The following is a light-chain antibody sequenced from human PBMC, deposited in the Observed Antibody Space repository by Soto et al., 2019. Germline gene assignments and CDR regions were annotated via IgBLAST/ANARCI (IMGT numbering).Light chain of an antibody. V-gene: IGKV1-39*01. CDR3: EDSYCTPFT. CDR2: AAS. J-gene: IGKJ4*01. CDR1: QTISPY. Sequence: DIQMTQSPSSLSASVGGRVTITCRASQTISPYLKWYQQKPGRAPKLLIYAASSLHSGVPSRFSGSGSGTDFTLTTSGLQPEDFATYYCEDSYCTPFTFGGGTKVEIK.